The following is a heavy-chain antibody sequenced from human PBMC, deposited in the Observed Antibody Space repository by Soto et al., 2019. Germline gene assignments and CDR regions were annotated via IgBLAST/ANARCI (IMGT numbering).Heavy chain of an antibody. CDR3: ARVMGLRYYYYYGMDV. CDR2: FDPEDGET. J-gene: IGHJ6*02. Sequence: ASVKVSCKVSGYTLTELSMHWVRQAPGKGLEWMGGFDPEDGETIYAQKFQGRVTMTEDTSTDTAYMELSSLRSEDTALYYCARVMGLRYYYYYGMDVWGQGTTVTVSS. D-gene: IGHD5-12*01. V-gene: IGHV1-24*01. CDR1: GYTLTELS.